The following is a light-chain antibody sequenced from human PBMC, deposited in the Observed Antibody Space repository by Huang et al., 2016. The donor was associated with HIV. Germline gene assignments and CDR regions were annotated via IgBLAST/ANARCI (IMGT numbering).Light chain of an antibody. Sequence: IQLTQSPTSLSASVGDRVAIACRASQVIGTYLNWFQQKPGRAPKLLISGVSSFHTGVPSRFIGSGSGTEFTLTIRGLQCDDFATYFCQQSYSALITFGQGTRLEIK. J-gene: IGKJ5*01. CDR2: GVS. CDR3: QQSYSALIT. V-gene: IGKV1-39*01. CDR1: QVIGTY.